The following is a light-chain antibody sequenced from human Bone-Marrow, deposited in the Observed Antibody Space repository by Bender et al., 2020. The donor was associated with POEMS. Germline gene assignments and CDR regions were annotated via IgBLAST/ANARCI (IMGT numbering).Light chain of an antibody. V-gene: IGLV1-36*01. CDR3: AVWDDSLNGVL. Sequence: QSVLTQPPSVSEAPRQRVTISCSGSSSNVGSNAVNWYQQVPGKAPRLLIYYNDMLPSGVSDRFSASKSGTSASLAISGLQFEDEAEYYCAVWDDSLNGVLFGGGTKLTVL. J-gene: IGLJ2*01. CDR1: SSNVGSNA. CDR2: YND.